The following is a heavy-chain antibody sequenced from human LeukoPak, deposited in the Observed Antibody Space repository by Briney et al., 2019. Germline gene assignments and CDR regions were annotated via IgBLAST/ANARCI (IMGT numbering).Heavy chain of an antibody. V-gene: IGHV1-69*13. Sequence: SVKVSCKASGGTFSSYAISWVRQAPGQGLEWVGGIIPIFGTANYAQKFQGRVTITADESTSTAYMELSSLRSEDTAVYYCARVDSGYDQNFDYWGQGTLVTVSS. CDR2: IIPIFGTA. CDR3: ARVDSGYDQNFDY. CDR1: GGTFSSYA. D-gene: IGHD5-12*01. J-gene: IGHJ4*02.